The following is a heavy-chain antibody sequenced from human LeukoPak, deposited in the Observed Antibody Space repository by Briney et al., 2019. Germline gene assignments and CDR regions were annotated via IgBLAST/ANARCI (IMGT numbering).Heavy chain of an antibody. CDR3: ARDPYSGSYGDYYYYYMDV. CDR1: GFTFSRNG. V-gene: IGHV3-23*01. D-gene: IGHD1-26*01. CDR2: ISGSGGNT. Sequence: GGSLRLSCAASGFTFSRNGMTWVRQAPGKGVEWVSAISGSGGNTYYADSVKGRFTISRDNAKSSLYLQMNSLRDEDTAVYYCARDPYSGSYGDYYYYYMDVWGKGTTVTISS. J-gene: IGHJ6*03.